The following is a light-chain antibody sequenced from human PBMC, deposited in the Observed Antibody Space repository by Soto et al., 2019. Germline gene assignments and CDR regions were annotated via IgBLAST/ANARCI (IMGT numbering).Light chain of an antibody. CDR3: QQLNSYPIT. CDR1: QSISDY. J-gene: IGKJ5*01. Sequence: EIELTQSPCSLSASPGDRATLSCRASQSISDYLAWYQQKPGQAPRLLIYAASSWHTGIPSRFSGSGSGTDFTLTISSLEPEDFAIYYCQQLNSYPITFGQGTRLEIK. V-gene: IGKV3-11*01. CDR2: AAS.